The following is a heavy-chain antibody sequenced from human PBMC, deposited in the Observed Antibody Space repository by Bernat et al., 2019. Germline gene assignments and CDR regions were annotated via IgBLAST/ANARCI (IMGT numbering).Heavy chain of an antibody. CDR3: ARGDLSTGGYYFDY. V-gene: IGHV3-53*05. Sequence: EVQLVETGGGLIQPGGSLRLSCAASGFTVSSNYMSWVRQAPGKGLEWVSVIYSGGSTYYADSVKGRFTISRDNSKNTLYLQMNSLRAEDTAVYYCARGDLSTGGYYFDYWGQGTLVTVSS. J-gene: IGHJ4*02. D-gene: IGHD2-21*02. CDR1: GFTVSSNY. CDR2: IYSGGST.